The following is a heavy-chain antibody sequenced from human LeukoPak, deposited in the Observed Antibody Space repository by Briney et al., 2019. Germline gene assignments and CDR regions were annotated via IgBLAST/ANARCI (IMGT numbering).Heavy chain of an antibody. CDR1: GFTFSSYA. Sequence: PGGSLRLSCAASGFTFSSYAMSWVRQAPGKGLEWVSAISGSGGSTYYADSVKGRFTISRDTSKNTLYLQMNSLRAEDTAVYYCARGDSGYCSSTSCPIFVYWGQGTLVTVSS. D-gene: IGHD2-2*01. V-gene: IGHV3-23*01. CDR3: ARGDSGYCSSTSCPIFVY. CDR2: ISGSGGST. J-gene: IGHJ4*02.